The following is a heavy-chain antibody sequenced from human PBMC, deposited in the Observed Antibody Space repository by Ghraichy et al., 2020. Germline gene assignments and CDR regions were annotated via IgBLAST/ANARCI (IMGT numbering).Heavy chain of an antibody. V-gene: IGHV3-7*01. Sequence: GGSLRLSCAASGFTFNNYWMTWVRQAPGKGLEWVASIKQDGSEKYYVDSVKGRFTISRDNAKSSVNLQMNSLRVEDTAFYYCVRPRGSGSGYDFVLVYWGPGTLVTVSS. J-gene: IGHJ4*02. CDR2: IKQDGSEK. CDR3: VRPRGSGSGYDFVLVY. CDR1: GFTFNNYW. D-gene: IGHD5-12*01.